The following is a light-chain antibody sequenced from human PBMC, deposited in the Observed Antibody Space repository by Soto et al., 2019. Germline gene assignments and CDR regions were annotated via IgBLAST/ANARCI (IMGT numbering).Light chain of an antibody. CDR1: SSDVGNYNL. Sequence: QSALSQPASVCGAPGQSITISCTGTSSDVGNYNLVCWYQQHTGKAPKLMIYDVSKRPSRVSNRFSGSKSGNTASLTISVLQADAEADYFCCSYPGDSYVFGPGTKVTVL. J-gene: IGLJ1*01. V-gene: IGLV2-23*02. CDR3: CSYPGDSYV. CDR2: DVS.